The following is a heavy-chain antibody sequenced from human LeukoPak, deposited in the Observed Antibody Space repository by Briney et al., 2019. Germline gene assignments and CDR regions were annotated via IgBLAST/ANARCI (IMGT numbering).Heavy chain of an antibody. Sequence: GGSLRLSCAASGFTFSSYSMTWVRQAPGKGLEWISYIRSDISTIYYADSVRGRFTISRDNAKNLLYLQMNSLRAEDTAVYYCARVVSRLAVADFDNWGQGMLVTVSA. CDR1: GFTFSSYS. CDR2: IRSDISTI. CDR3: ARVVSRLAVADFDN. J-gene: IGHJ4*02. D-gene: IGHD6-19*01. V-gene: IGHV3-48*04.